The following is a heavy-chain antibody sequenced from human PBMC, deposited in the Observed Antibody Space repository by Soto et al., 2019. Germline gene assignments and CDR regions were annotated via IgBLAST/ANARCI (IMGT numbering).Heavy chain of an antibody. D-gene: IGHD3-3*01. Sequence: QVQLVESGGGVVQPGRSLRLSCAASGFTFSSYAMHWFRQAPGKGLEWVAVISYDGSNKYYADSVKGRFTISRDNSKNTRYLQMNSLRAEDTAVYYCARDAGCDFWSGYYFSWGQGTLVTVSS. J-gene: IGHJ4*02. CDR2: ISYDGSNK. CDR3: ARDAGCDFWSGYYFS. V-gene: IGHV3-30-3*01. CDR1: GFTFSSYA.